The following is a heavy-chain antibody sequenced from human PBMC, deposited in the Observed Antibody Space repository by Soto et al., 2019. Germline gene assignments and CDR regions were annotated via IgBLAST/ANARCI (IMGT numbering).Heavy chain of an antibody. J-gene: IGHJ5*02. CDR1: GFTFTTYW. CDR3: ARVPTHSYKWIGQ. D-gene: IGHD2-21*01. CDR2: INTDGSSA. Sequence: PGGSLRLSCAASGFTFTTYWMHWVRQAPGKGLVWVSRINTDGSSASYADSVKGRFTISRDNAKNTLDLQMNSLRAEDTAVYHCARVPTHSYKWIGQWGEGIMVTVSS. V-gene: IGHV3-74*01.